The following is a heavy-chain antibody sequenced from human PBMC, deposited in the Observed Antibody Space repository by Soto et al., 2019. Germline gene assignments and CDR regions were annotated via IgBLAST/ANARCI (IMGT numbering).Heavy chain of an antibody. D-gene: IGHD4-4*01. J-gene: IGHJ4*02. V-gene: IGHV4-34*01. CDR3: AKGKITVTGGLDY. Sequence: QVQLQQWGAGLLKPSETLSLTCAVYGGSLSGYYWSWIRQSPGKGLEWIGEINHRGSTNYNPSLKSRVSLSVDTSKNQFSLNLGSVTAADTAIYYCAKGKITVTGGLDYWGQGTLVTVSS. CDR1: GGSLSGYY. CDR2: INHRGST.